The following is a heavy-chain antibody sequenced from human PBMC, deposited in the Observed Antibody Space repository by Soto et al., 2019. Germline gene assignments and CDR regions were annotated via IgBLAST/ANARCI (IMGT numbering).Heavy chain of an antibody. D-gene: IGHD3-16*01. J-gene: IGHJ3*01. CDR1: GFSLSTSTVG. CDR2: IYWDDDK. Sequence: QITLKESGPTLVKPTQTLTLTCTFSGFSLSTSTVGVGWIRQPPGKALEWLALIYWDDDKSYSPSLKSRLTITNDTSKNQVALTMTNMDPVDTATYYCVHTCYVHAFDVWGQGTMVTVSS. CDR3: VHTCYVHAFDV. V-gene: IGHV2-5*02.